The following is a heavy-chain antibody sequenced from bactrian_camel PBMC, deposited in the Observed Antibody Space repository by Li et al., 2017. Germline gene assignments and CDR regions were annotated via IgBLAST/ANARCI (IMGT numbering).Heavy chain of an antibody. CDR2: IASDGST. J-gene: IGHJ4*01. D-gene: IGHD5*01. Sequence: HVQLVESGGGSVQTGGSLRLSCAASGGTTGCMGWFRHVPGQLREGVASIASDGSTSYHDSVKGRFTVSKDNGMNIMYLYLQMNSLKVEDTAMYYCAALSMDWARGRFTYEGQGTQVTVS. V-gene: IGHV3S9*01. CDR1: GGTTGC.